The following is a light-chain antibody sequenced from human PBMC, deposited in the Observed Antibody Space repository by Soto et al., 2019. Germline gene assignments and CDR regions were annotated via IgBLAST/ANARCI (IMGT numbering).Light chain of an antibody. V-gene: IGKV3-15*01. CDR2: DAS. Sequence: EVAQYRAAVSGAGEESRTRWWSAYQSVRTYLAWYQQKPGQAPRLLLYDASNRATGVSARFSGRGSGPQSTLAISLLQSEDLTIYSCQYYTNWLATFAGGTKVDIK. CDR3: QYYTNWLAT. J-gene: IGKJ4*01. CDR1: QSVRTY.